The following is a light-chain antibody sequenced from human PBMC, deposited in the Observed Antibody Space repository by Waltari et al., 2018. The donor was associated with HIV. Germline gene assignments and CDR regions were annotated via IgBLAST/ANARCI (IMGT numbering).Light chain of an antibody. Sequence: QSALTQPASVSGNPGQSVTITCTGTDIDIGNYNLVSWFQHHPCKAPKLLIYDVSKLPSGVSSRFSGSKSGYFASLTISGLLTEDESSYYCLTYVSKTSTWQFGGGTYLTV. V-gene: IGLV2-23*02. J-gene: IGLJ3*02. CDR2: DVS. CDR1: DIDIGNYNL. CDR3: LTYVSKTSTWQ.